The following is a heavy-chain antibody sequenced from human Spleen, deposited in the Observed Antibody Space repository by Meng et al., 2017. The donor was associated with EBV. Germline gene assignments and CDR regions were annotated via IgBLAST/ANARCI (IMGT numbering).Heavy chain of an antibody. V-gene: IGHV1-3*01. CDR1: GYTFTNYD. CDR2: INPGNGYT. Sequence: QGCLVQSGSELKKPGASVNVSCKASGYTFTNYDMNWVRQAPGQSLEWMGRINPGNGYTEYSQRFQGRVTITRDTSARTAYMELSSLRSEDTAVYYCARDYYERTYYFDYWGQGTLVTVSS. CDR3: ARDYYERTYYFDY. D-gene: IGHD3-22*01. J-gene: IGHJ4*02.